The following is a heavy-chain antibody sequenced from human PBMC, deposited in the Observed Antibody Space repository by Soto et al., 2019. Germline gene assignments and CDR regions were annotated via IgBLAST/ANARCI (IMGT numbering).Heavy chain of an antibody. CDR3: ARQWEGAGDS. D-gene: IGHD1-26*01. V-gene: IGHV4-39*01. Sequence: QLQLQESGPGLVKPSETLSLTCTVSGGSISSTSYHWGWIRQPPGKGLEWIGSIYYSGNTYYNPSLRSRVTISADMSKNRFSLYLTSVTTADTAVYYCARQWEGAGDSWGQGTVVTVSS. CDR1: GGSISSTSYH. J-gene: IGHJ4*02. CDR2: IYYSGNT.